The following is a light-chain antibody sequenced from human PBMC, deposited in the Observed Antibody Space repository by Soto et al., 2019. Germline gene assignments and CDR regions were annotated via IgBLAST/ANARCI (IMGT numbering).Light chain of an antibody. V-gene: IGKV1-8*01. J-gene: IGKJ5*01. CDR2: AAS. Sequence: AILMTQYPSSFSASTGDRVTITCRASQGISSYLAWYQQKPGKAPKLLIYAASTLQSGVPSRFSGSGSGTDFTLTISCLQSEDFATYYCQQYYSYLITFGQGTRLEIK. CDR1: QGISSY. CDR3: QQYYSYLIT.